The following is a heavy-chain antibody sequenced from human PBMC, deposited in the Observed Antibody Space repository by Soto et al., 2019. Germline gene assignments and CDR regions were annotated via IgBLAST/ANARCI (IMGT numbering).Heavy chain of an antibody. V-gene: IGHV4-30-4*01. J-gene: IGHJ4*02. CDR1: GGSISSGDYY. CDR2: IYYSGST. D-gene: IGHD3-22*01. Sequence: SETLSLTCTVSGGSISSGDYYWSWIRQPPGKGLEWIGYIYYSGSTYYNPSLKSRVTISVDTSKNKFSLKLSSVTAADTAVYYCARGAYYYYDSSGYSNWGQGTLVTVSS. CDR3: ARGAYYYYDSSGYSN.